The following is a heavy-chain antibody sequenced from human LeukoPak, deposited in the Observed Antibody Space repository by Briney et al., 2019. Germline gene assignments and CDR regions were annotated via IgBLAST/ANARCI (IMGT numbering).Heavy chain of an antibody. CDR2: IYPGDSDT. J-gene: IGHJ3*02. V-gene: IGHV5-51*01. CDR1: GYSFTSYW. CDR3: ARQGGGPDYYDSSGHAFDI. Sequence: GESLKISCKGSGYSFTSYWIGWVRQMPGKGLEWMGIIYPGDSDTRYSPSFQGQVTISADKSISTAYLQWSSLKASDTAMYYCARQGGGPDYYDSSGHAFDIWGQGTMVTVSS. D-gene: IGHD3-22*01.